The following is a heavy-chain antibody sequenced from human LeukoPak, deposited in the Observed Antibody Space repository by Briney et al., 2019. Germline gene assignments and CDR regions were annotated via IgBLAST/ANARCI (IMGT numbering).Heavy chain of an antibody. CDR3: VRGHCSSTSCPFDY. CDR1: GGSISSYY. D-gene: IGHD2-2*01. CDR2: IYYSGST. Sequence: PSETPSLTCTVSGGSISSYYWSWIRQPPGKGLEWIGYIYYSGSTNYNPSLKSRVTISVDTSKNQFSLKLSSVTAADTAVYYCVRGHCSSTSCPFDYWGQGTLVTVSS. V-gene: IGHV4-59*01. J-gene: IGHJ4*02.